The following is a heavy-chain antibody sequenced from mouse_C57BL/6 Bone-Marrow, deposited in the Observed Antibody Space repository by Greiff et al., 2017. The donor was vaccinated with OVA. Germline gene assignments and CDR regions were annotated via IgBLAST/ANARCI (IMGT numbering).Heavy chain of an antibody. Sequence: QVQLQQPGAELVKPGASVKLSCKASGYTFTSYWMHWVKQRPGQGLEWIGMIHPNSGSTNYNEKFKSKATLTVDKSSSTAYTQLSSLTSEDSAVYYCARRHDGYYYWYFDVWGTGTTVTVSS. CDR2: IHPNSGST. CDR1: GYTFTSYW. CDR3: ARRHDGYYYWYFDV. D-gene: IGHD2-3*01. J-gene: IGHJ1*03. V-gene: IGHV1-64*01.